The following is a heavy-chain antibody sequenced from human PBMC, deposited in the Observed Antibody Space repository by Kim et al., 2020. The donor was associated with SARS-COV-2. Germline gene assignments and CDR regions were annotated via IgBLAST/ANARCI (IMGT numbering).Heavy chain of an antibody. D-gene: IGHD5-18*01. Sequence: GGSLRLSCAASGFTFDDYAMHWVRQAPGKGLEWVSGISWNSGSIGYADSVKGRFTISRDNAKNSLYLQMNSLRAEDTALYYCAKVLDTAMGHGGYFQHWGQGTLVTVSS. J-gene: IGHJ1*01. CDR1: GFTFDDYA. CDR2: ISWNSGSI. CDR3: AKVLDTAMGHGGYFQH. V-gene: IGHV3-9*01.